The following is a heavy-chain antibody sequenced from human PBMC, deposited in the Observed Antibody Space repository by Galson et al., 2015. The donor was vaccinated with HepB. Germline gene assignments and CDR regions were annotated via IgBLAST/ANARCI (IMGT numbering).Heavy chain of an antibody. V-gene: IGHV3-33*01. CDR1: GFAFSSYG. Sequence: SLRLSCAASGFAFSSYGLHWVRQAPGKGLEWVAVISSDGNDKYYGESVKGRFSISRDNYKNTLYLQMNSLRPEDRAVYYCTRGYSSTPVAQPPSEYWGQGTLVTVSS. CDR2: ISSDGNDK. CDR3: TRGYSSTPVAQPPSEY. J-gene: IGHJ4*02. D-gene: IGHD6-13*01.